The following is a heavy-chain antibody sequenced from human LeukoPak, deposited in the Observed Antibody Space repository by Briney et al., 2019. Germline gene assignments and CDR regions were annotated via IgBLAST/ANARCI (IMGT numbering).Heavy chain of an antibody. CDR3: ARVDTVMAYYFDL. D-gene: IGHD5-18*01. CDR2: IYSGGTT. CDR1: GFIFSHYG. Sequence: PGGSLRLSCAASGFIFSHYGMHWVRQAPGKGLEWVSTIYSGGTTYYADSVMGRFTISRHNCRNTLYLQMNSLRAEDTAVYYCARVDTVMAYYFDLWGQGTLVTVSS. V-gene: IGHV3-53*04. J-gene: IGHJ4*02.